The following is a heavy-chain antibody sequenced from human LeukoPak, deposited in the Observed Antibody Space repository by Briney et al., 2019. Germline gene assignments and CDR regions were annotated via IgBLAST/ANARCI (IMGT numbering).Heavy chain of an antibody. V-gene: IGHV3-15*01. CDR1: GFTFSNVW. CDR2: IKSKTDGGTT. Sequence: PGGSLRLSCVVSGFTFSNVWMSWVRQAPGKGLEWVGRIKSKTDGGTTDYAAPVKGRFTISRDDSKNTLYLQMNSLKTEDTAVYYCTTDFLPLPLGVVVPAAKSWADSWGQGTLVTVSS. D-gene: IGHD2-2*01. J-gene: IGHJ4*02. CDR3: TTDFLPLPLGVVVPAAKSWADS.